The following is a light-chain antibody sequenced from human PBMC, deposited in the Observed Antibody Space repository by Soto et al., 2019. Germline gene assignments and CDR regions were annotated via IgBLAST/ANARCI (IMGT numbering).Light chain of an antibody. Sequence: EIVMTQSPATLSVSPGERATLSCRASQSVSSNLAWYQQKPGQAPRLLFYGASTRATGIPVRFSASGSGTEFTLTISSLQSEDFAVYYCQQRSDWPPSLTFGGGTKVEIK. CDR2: GAS. CDR1: QSVSSN. J-gene: IGKJ4*01. CDR3: QQRSDWPPSLT. V-gene: IGKV3-15*01.